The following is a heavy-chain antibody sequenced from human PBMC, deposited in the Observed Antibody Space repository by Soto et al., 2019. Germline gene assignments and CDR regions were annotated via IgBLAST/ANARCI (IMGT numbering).Heavy chain of an antibody. D-gene: IGHD3-22*01. V-gene: IGHV5-51*01. Sequence: GESLKISCKGSGYSFSTSWIGWVRQMSGKGLEWMGTIYPSDSDTRYSPSFQGQVIISADKSTSTAYLQWRSLKASDTAMYYCAREQFIITMIVVVTPYGMDVWGQGTTVTVSS. CDR2: IYPSDSDT. J-gene: IGHJ6*02. CDR1: GYSFSTSW. CDR3: AREQFIITMIVVVTPYGMDV.